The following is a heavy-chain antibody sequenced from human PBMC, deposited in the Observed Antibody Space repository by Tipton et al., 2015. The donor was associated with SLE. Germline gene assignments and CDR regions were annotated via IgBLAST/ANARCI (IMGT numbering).Heavy chain of an antibody. CDR3: ARSVEMATLVAFFDY. V-gene: IGHV4-59*12. D-gene: IGHD5-24*01. J-gene: IGHJ4*02. CDR1: GGSLSSYY. CDR2: LSYSGST. Sequence: TLSLTCTVSGGSLSSYYWSWIRQSPEKGLEWIGYLSYSGSTNYNPSLKSRVAISVDTSKNQFSLRLTSVTAADTAVYFCARSVEMATLVAFFDYWGQGTLVTVS.